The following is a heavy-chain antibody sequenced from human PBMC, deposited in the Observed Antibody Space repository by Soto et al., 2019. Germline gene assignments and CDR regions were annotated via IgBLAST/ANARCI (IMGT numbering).Heavy chain of an antibody. Sequence: QVQPVESGGGVVQPGRSLRLSCAASGFTFSSYGMHWVRQAPGKGLEWVAVIWYDGSNKYYADSVKGRFTISRDNSKNTLYLQMNSLRAEDTAVYYCARGALLWFGELIGDYWGQGTLVTVSS. CDR1: GFTFSSYG. CDR3: ARGALLWFGELIGDY. D-gene: IGHD3-10*01. V-gene: IGHV3-33*01. J-gene: IGHJ4*02. CDR2: IWYDGSNK.